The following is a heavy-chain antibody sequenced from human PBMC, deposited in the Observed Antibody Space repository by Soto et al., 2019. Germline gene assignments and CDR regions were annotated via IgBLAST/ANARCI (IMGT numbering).Heavy chain of an antibody. CDR3: TTVPYDTIFGVVIIDPEQPYYYGMDV. J-gene: IGHJ6*02. D-gene: IGHD3-3*01. Sequence: GGSLRLSCAASGFTFSNAWMNWVRQAPGKGLEWVGRIKSKTDGGTTDYAAPVKGRFTISRDDSKNTLYLQMNSLKTEDTAVYYCTTVPYDTIFGVVIIDPEQPYYYGMDVWGQGTTVTVSS. CDR2: IKSKTDGGTT. CDR1: GFTFSNAW. V-gene: IGHV3-15*07.